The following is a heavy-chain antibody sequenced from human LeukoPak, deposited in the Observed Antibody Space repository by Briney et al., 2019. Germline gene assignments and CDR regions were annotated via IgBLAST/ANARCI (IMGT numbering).Heavy chain of an antibody. V-gene: IGHV3-53*01. CDR2: MYTGGST. Sequence: PGGSLRLSCAASGFTISTNYMSWVRQAPGKGLEWVSVMYTGGSTYYAGSVKGRFTISRDNSKNTLYLQMNSLRAEDTALYYCARAPFCYDSSGYPYFDGWGQGTLVTVSS. CDR3: ARAPFCYDSSGYPYFDG. CDR1: GFTISTNY. D-gene: IGHD3-22*01. J-gene: IGHJ4*02.